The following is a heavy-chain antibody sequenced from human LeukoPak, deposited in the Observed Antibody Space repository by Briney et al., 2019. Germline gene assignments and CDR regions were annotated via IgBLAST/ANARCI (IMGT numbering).Heavy chain of an antibody. V-gene: IGHV1-18*01. CDR1: GYTFTSYG. Sequence: EASVKVSCKASGYTFTSYGISWVRQAPGQGLEWMGWISAYNGNTNYAQKLQGRVTMTTDTSTSTAYMELRSLRSDDTAVYYCARAVYDFWSGYYPTFDYWGQGTLVTVSS. CDR2: ISAYNGNT. D-gene: IGHD3-3*01. CDR3: ARAVYDFWSGYYPTFDY. J-gene: IGHJ4*02.